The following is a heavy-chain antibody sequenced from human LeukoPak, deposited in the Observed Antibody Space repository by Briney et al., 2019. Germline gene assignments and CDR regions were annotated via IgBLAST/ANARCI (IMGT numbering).Heavy chain of an antibody. CDR1: GYSFNTYW. CDR2: IYPDESDT. J-gene: IGHJ3*02. Sequence: RTGESLKISCKGSGYSFNTYWIGWVRQMPGKGLEWMGIIYPDESDTRYSPSFQGQVTMSVDKSITTTYLQWSSLKASDTAMYYCARLRYCSRSSCHNRPHDAFEIWGQGTMVAVSS. CDR3: ARLRYCSRSSCHNRPHDAFEI. D-gene: IGHD2-2*01. V-gene: IGHV5-51*01.